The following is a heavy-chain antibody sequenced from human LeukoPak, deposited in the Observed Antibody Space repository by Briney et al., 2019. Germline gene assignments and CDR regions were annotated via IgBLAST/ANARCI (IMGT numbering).Heavy chain of an antibody. CDR1: GYTFSTYG. V-gene: IGHV1-18*01. CDR3: AKDRRGSRNSLDV. J-gene: IGHJ6*02. Sequence: ASVKVSCKASGYTFSTYGISWVRQAPGQGLEWMGWILPYSGNTNYAQKLQGRVSVTTDTSTTTAYMELSNLTSEDTAVYYCAKDRRGSRNSLDVWGQGTTVTVSS. CDR2: ILPYSGNT. D-gene: IGHD3-16*01.